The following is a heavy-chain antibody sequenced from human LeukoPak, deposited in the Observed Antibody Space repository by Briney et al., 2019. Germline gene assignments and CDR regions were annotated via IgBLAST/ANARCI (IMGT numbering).Heavy chain of an antibody. CDR3: ARLTYYYDSSGYYYQSRRYYFDY. CDR1: GYSFTSYW. Sequence: GESLQISCKGSGYSFTSYWIGWVRQMPGKGLGWMGIIYPGDSDTRYSPSFQGQVTISADKSISTAYLQWSSLKASDTAMYYCARLTYYYDSSGYYYQSRRYYFDYWGQGTLVTVSS. D-gene: IGHD3-22*01. J-gene: IGHJ4*02. CDR2: IYPGDSDT. V-gene: IGHV5-51*01.